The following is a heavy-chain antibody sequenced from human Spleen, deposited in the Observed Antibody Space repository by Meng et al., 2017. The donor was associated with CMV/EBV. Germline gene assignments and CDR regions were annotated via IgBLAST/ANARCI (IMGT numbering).Heavy chain of an antibody. CDR2: IYHSGST. V-gene: IGHV4-4*02. D-gene: IGHD6-13*01. CDR3: ARLPERSSLGY. Sequence: LSCACSGGSISSSNWWSWVRQPPGKGLEWIGEIYHSGSTNYNPSLKSRVTISVDKSKNQFSLKLSSVTAADTAVYYCARLPERSSLGYWGQGTLVTVSS. J-gene: IGHJ4*02. CDR1: GGSISSSNW.